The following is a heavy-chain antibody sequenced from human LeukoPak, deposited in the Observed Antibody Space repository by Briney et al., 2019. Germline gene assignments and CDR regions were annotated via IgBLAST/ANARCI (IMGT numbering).Heavy chain of an antibody. D-gene: IGHD3-10*01. CDR1: GGSISNGGYS. Sequence: SETLSLTCAVSGGSISNGGYSWSWIRQPPGKGLEWIGYIYHSGSTNYNPSLKSRVTISVDTSKNQFSLKLSSVTAADTAVYYCARVYGSGSYYSWGQGTLVTVSS. CDR2: IYHSGST. J-gene: IGHJ5*02. V-gene: IGHV4-30-2*01. CDR3: ARVYGSGSYYS.